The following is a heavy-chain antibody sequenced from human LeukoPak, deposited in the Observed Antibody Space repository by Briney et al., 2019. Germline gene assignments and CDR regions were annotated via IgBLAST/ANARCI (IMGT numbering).Heavy chain of an antibody. D-gene: IGHD6-19*01. CDR2: IYHGSA. J-gene: IGHJ5*01. V-gene: IGHV4-61*01. CDR1: DDSVSSSRYY. Sequence: SETLCLTCTVSDDSVSSSRYYWTWIRQPPGKGLEWIGYIYHGSATYNPSLESRVTLSMDTSKNQYSLKMTSVTAADTAVYYCAREGGRRWLVSGALDSWGQGTLGTVSS. CDR3: AREGGRRWLVSGALDS.